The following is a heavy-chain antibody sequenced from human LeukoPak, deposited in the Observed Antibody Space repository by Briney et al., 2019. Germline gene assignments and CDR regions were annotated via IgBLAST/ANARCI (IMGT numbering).Heavy chain of an antibody. CDR3: ARGGSRLTTAGDLDY. Sequence: SETLSLTCTVSGGSISTSRYYWGWIRQPPGKGLEWIGSIYYSGTTYYNLSLKSRVTISVDTSRNQFSLRLSSVTAADTAVYYCARGGSRLTTAGDLDYWGQGTLVAVSS. D-gene: IGHD3-16*01. CDR2: IYYSGTT. CDR1: GGSISTSRYY. V-gene: IGHV4-39*01. J-gene: IGHJ4*02.